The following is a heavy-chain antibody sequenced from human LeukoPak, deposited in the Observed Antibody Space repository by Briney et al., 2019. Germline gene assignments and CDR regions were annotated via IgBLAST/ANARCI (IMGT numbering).Heavy chain of an antibody. CDR1: GYTFTSYD. J-gene: IGHJ4*02. CDR3: ARGLNSNYPKRFDY. D-gene: IGHD4-11*01. CDR2: MNPNSGNT. V-gene: IGHV1-8*01. Sequence: ASVKVSCKASGYTFTSYDTNWVRQATGQGLEWMGWMNPNSGNTGYAQKFQGRVTMTRNTSISTAYMELSSLRSEDTAVYYCARGLNSNYPKRFDYWGQGTLVTVSS.